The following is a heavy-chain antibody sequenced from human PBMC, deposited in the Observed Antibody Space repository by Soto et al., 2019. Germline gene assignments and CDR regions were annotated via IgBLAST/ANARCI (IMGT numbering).Heavy chain of an antibody. V-gene: IGHV3-21*01. Sequence: GGSLRLSCAASGFTFSSYSMNWVRQAPGKGLEWVSSISSSSSYIYYADSVKGRFTISRDNAKNSLYLQMNSLRAEDTAVYYCERDSDTELPLNWFDPWGQGTLVTVS. CDR2: ISSSSSYI. CDR3: ERDSDTELPLNWFDP. D-gene: IGHD1-26*01. CDR1: GFTFSSYS. J-gene: IGHJ5*02.